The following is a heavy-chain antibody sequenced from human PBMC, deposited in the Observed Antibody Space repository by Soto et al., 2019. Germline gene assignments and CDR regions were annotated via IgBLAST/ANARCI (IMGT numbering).Heavy chain of an antibody. Sequence: QVQLVQSGPEVKKSGSSVKVSCKLSGGTFTSDTISWLRRAPGQGLEWMGRIIPILGTGNYAQKFQGRITITEDKATNTGYMELSSPTAEDTAIYYGAREEGSYNMGTFPFYYMDVWGNGTTVTVSS. D-gene: IGHD3-10*01. CDR3: AREEGSYNMGTFPFYYMDV. J-gene: IGHJ6*03. V-gene: IGHV1-69*08. CDR2: IIPILGTG. CDR1: GGTFTSDT.